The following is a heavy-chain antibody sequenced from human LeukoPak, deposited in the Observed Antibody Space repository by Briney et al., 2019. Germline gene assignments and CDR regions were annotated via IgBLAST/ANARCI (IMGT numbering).Heavy chain of an antibody. CDR3: ARAYYYDSSGYYRSSWTPYYFDY. Sequence: KPSETLSLTCAVYGGSFSGYYWSWIRQPPGKGLEWIGEINHSGSTNYNPSLKSRVTISVDTSKNQFPLKLSSVTAADTAVYYCARAYYYDSSGYYRSSWTPYYFDYWGQGTLVTVSS. V-gene: IGHV4-34*01. CDR2: INHSGST. D-gene: IGHD3-22*01. J-gene: IGHJ4*02. CDR1: GGSFSGYY.